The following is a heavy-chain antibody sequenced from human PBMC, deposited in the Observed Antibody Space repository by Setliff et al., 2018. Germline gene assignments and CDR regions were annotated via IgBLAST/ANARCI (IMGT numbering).Heavy chain of an antibody. Sequence: GGSLRLSCAASGFTFSTYVMTWVRQAPGKGLEWVSSIHGEGFDTYYADSVKGRFTISRDNSKNTLFLQMNSLRADDTAVHYCLKKITAGAGPPYDYFDYWGQGTLVTVSS. J-gene: IGHJ4*02. CDR2: IHGEGFDT. CDR1: GFTFSTYV. CDR3: LKKITAGAGPPYDYFDY. D-gene: IGHD1-26*01. V-gene: IGHV3-23*01.